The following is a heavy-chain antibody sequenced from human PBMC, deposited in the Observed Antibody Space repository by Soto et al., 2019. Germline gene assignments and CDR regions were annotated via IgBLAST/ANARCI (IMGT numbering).Heavy chain of an antibody. Sequence: GGSLRLSCAVSGFTLSDYAVSWVRQAPGEGLEYVSTISASGHNTYYADSVRGRFTIYRDNSENALYLQINSLRVEDTAVYYCASHTGLGVAYPRYQFDYWGQGTLVTVSS. CDR1: GFTLSDYA. D-gene: IGHD2-2*01. V-gene: IGHV3-23*01. CDR3: ASHTGLGVAYPRYQFDY. CDR2: ISASGHNT. J-gene: IGHJ4*02.